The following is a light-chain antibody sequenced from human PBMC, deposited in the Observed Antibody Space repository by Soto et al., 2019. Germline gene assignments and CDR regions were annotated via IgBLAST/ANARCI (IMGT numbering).Light chain of an antibody. CDR2: DAS. Sequence: DIQMTQSPSTLSASVGDRVNLTCRASQSLNTRLAWYQQRPGKAPKLLIYDASTLESGVPSRFSGSESGTDFTLTISSLQPEDFATYYCQQANSFPLTFGQGTRLEIK. J-gene: IGKJ5*01. V-gene: IGKV1-5*01. CDR1: QSLNTR. CDR3: QQANSFPLT.